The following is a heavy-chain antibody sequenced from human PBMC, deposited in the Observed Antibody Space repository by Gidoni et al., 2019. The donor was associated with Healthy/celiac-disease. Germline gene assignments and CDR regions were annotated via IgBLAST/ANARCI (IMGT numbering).Heavy chain of an antibody. CDR3: TRTGLRDGDY. CDR1: GFTFSGSA. D-gene: IGHD4-17*01. J-gene: IGHJ4*02. CDR2: IRSKANSYAT. V-gene: IGHV3-73*01. Sequence: EVQLVESGGGLVQPGGSLKLSCAASGFTFSGSAMHWVRQASGKGLEWVGRIRSKANSYATAYAASVKGRFTISRDDSKSTAYLQMNSLKTEDTAVYYCTRTGLRDGDYWGQGTLVTVSS.